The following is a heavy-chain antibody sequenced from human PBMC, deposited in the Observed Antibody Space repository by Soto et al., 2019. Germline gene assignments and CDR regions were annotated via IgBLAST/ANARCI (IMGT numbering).Heavy chain of an antibody. V-gene: IGHV3-15*07. CDR3: TTYPDFFGVVIPKPYYYGMDV. D-gene: IGHD3-3*01. CDR1: GFTFSNAW. CDR2: IKSKTDGGTT. J-gene: IGHJ6*02. Sequence: PGGSLRLSCAASGFTFSNAWMNWVRQAPGKGLEWVGRIKSKTDGGTTDYAAPVKGRFTISRDDSKNTLYLQMNSLKTEDTAVYYCTTYPDFFGVVIPKPYYYGMDVWGQGTTVTVSS.